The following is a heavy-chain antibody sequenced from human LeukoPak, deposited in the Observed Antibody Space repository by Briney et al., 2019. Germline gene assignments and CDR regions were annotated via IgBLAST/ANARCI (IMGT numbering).Heavy chain of an antibody. Sequence: SKTLSLTCTVSGGSISSYYWSWIQQPPGKGLEWIGYIYYSGSTNYNPSLKSRVTISVDTSKNQFSLKLSSVTAADTAVCYCASSLGLWFGELSPTYFDYWGQGTLVTVSS. J-gene: IGHJ4*02. V-gene: IGHV4-59*01. D-gene: IGHD3-10*01. CDR1: GGSISSYY. CDR3: ASSLGLWFGELSPTYFDY. CDR2: IYYSGST.